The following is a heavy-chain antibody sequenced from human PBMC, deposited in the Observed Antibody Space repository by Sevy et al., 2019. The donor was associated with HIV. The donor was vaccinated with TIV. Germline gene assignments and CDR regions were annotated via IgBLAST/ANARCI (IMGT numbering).Heavy chain of an antibody. Sequence: GGSLRLSCVASGFRFGTHAMSWVRQAPGKGLEWVSGMSGRGDSRGYAHSVKGRFTISRDNSRNTVYLQMNSLRAEDTALYYCAKDDPDQSWYDDFWSGSPCFDYWGRGTPVTVSS. V-gene: IGHV3-23*01. J-gene: IGHJ4*02. CDR2: MSGRGDSR. CDR3: AKDDPDQSWYDDFWSGSPCFDY. CDR1: GFRFGTHA. D-gene: IGHD3-3*01.